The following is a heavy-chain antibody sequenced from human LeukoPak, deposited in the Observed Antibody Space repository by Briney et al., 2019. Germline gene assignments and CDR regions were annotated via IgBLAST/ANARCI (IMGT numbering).Heavy chain of an antibody. J-gene: IGHJ5*02. CDR2: INPNSGGT. Sequence: ASVEVSCKASGYTFTGYYMHWVRQAPGQGLEWMGWINPNSGGTNYAQKFQGRVTMTRDTPISTAYMELSRLRSDDTAVYYCVRLTDRKWFDPWGQGTLVTVSS. D-gene: IGHD1-14*01. CDR1: GYTFTGYY. CDR3: VRLTDRKWFDP. V-gene: IGHV1-2*02.